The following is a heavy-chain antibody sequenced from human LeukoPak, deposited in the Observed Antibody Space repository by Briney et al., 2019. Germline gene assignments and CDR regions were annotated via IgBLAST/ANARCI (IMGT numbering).Heavy chain of an antibody. CDR1: GGSINNDY. Sequence: SETLYLTCTVSGGSINNDYWSWIRQPAGRGLEWIGRVYTGGSTNYNPSLKSRVTMSVDTSKNQFSLKLSSVTAADTAVYYCAGFVGQLAGSFEFWGQGTLVTVSS. D-gene: IGHD6-6*01. CDR2: VYTGGST. V-gene: IGHV4-4*07. J-gene: IGHJ4*02. CDR3: AGFVGQLAGSFEF.